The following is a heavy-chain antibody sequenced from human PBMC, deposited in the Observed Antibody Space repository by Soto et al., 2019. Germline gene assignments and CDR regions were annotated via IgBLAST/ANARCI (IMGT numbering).Heavy chain of an antibody. CDR1: GGSFSGYY. Sequence: SETLSLTCAVYGGSFSGYYWSWIRQPPGKGLEWIGEINHSGSTNYNPSLKSRVTISVDTSKNQFSLKLSSVPAADTAVYYCARGSHSNYYYYYYYGMDVWGQGTTVTVSS. CDR3: ARGSHSNYYYYYYYGMDV. CDR2: INHSGST. D-gene: IGHD4-4*01. V-gene: IGHV4-34*01. J-gene: IGHJ6*02.